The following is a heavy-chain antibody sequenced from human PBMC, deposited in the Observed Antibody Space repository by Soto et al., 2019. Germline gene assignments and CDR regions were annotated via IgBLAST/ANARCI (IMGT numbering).Heavy chain of an antibody. CDR3: ARARFYGSERTVFDF. CDR1: RGSVSSGGYY. V-gene: IGHV4-31*03. J-gene: IGHJ4*02. Sequence: QVQLQESGPGLVKPSQTLSLTCTVSRGSVSSGGYYWSWIRQHPGKGLEWIGYIYYNGITDSNPSLMRRLIISVDTSKNQFSLILSSVTAADTAVYYCARARFYGSERTVFDFWGQGTLVTVSS. CDR2: IYYNGIT. D-gene: IGHD3-10*01.